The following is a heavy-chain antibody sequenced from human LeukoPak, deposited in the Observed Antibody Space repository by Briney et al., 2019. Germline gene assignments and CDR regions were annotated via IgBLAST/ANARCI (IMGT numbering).Heavy chain of an antibody. Sequence: GGSLRLSCAASGYSVDYNYMTWVRQAPGKGLGWASTITGSGTTTYYADSVKGRFTISRDISRKTVYLQMNSLRAEDTAVYYCAKDGGIYDFPFDSWGQGTLVTVSS. CDR3: AKDGGIYDFPFDS. V-gene: IGHV3-23*01. CDR2: ITGSGTTT. CDR1: GYSVDYNY. J-gene: IGHJ5*01. D-gene: IGHD3-3*01.